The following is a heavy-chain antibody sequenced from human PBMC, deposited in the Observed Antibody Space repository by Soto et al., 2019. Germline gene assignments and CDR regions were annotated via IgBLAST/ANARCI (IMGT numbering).Heavy chain of an antibody. V-gene: IGHV3-30-3*01. CDR3: ERDKVKGTMTIV. D-gene: IGHD4-17*01. CDR2: ISYDGSNK. Sequence: GGSLRLSCAASVFTFINYSMHWVRQAPGKGLECVSVISYDGSNKYYADSVKGRFTISRDNSKNTMYLQMNSLSAEDTAVYNCERDKVKGTMTIVWAQGTKVTVSS. CDR1: VFTFINYS. J-gene: IGHJ6*02.